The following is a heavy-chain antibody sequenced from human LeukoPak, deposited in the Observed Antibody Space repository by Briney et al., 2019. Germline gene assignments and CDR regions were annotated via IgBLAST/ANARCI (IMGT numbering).Heavy chain of an antibody. J-gene: IGHJ4*02. CDR2: TYYRSKWYN. V-gene: IGHV6-1*01. D-gene: IGHD3-22*01. Sequence: SQTLSLTCAISGVSVSSNSAAWNWIRQSPSRGLEWLVRTYYRSKWYNDYAVSVKSRITINPDTTKNQFSLQLNAVTPEDTAGYYCARDLTYYFVSSLGYYFDYWGQGTLVTVSS. CDR1: GVSVSSNSAA. CDR3: ARDLTYYFVSSLGYYFDY.